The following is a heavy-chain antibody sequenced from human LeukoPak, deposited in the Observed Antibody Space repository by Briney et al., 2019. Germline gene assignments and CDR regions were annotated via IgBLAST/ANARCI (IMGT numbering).Heavy chain of an antibody. CDR2: IWCDGSNK. CDR1: GFTFSSYG. Sequence: GGSLRLSCAASGFTFSSYGMHWVRQAPGKGLEWVAVIWCDGSNKYYADSVKGRFTISRDNSKNTLYLQMNSLRAEDTAVYYCARAVAGNPSVFDPWGQGTLVTVSS. CDR3: ARAVAGNPSVFDP. V-gene: IGHV3-33*01. D-gene: IGHD6-19*01. J-gene: IGHJ5*02.